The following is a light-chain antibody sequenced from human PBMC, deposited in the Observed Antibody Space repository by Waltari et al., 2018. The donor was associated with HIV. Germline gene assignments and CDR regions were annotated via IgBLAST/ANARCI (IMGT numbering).Light chain of an antibody. V-gene: IGLV2-11*01. CDR1: SRGVGAISY. Sequence: QSVLTQPRSVSGSPGQSGTIPCGGSSRGVGAISYVSWYQQHPGRAPKLWIFDVTHRPPRLPDRVAGAKSANTASLTSGRRQAEDEADYYCCSDADSSYVYGPGTTINGL. J-gene: IGLJ1*01. CDR2: DVT. CDR3: CSDADSSYV.